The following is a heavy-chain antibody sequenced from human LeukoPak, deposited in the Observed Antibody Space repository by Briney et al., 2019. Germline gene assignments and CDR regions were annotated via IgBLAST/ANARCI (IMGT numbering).Heavy chain of an antibody. Sequence: PSETLSLTCTVSGGSISSGSYYWSWIRQPAGKGLEWIGRIYTSGSTNYNPSLKSRVTISVDTSKNQFSLKLSSVTAADTAVYYCASLFRVGLGAFDIWGQGTMVTVSS. J-gene: IGHJ3*02. CDR3: ASLFRVGLGAFDI. D-gene: IGHD1-26*01. V-gene: IGHV4-61*02. CDR1: GGSISSGSYY. CDR2: IYTSGST.